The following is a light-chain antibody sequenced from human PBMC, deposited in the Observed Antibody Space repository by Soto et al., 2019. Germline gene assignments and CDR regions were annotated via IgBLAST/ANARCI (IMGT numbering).Light chain of an antibody. Sequence: QSVLTQPPSVSAAPGQEVTISCSGTSSNIGNNYVSWYQQLPGTAPKLLIYDNNKRPSGIPDRFSVSKSGTSATLGITGLQTGDEADYYCGTWDSSLSAGVFGGGTKLTVL. CDR2: DNN. V-gene: IGLV1-51*01. CDR1: SSNIGNNY. CDR3: GTWDSSLSAGV. J-gene: IGLJ2*01.